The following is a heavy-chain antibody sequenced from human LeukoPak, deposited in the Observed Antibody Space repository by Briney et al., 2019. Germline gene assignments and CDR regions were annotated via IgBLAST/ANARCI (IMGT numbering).Heavy chain of an antibody. CDR2: TYYRSKWYN. CDR1: GDSVSSNSAA. J-gene: IGHJ6*02. V-gene: IGHV6-1*01. Sequence: SQTLSLTCAISGDSVSSNSAAWNWTRQSPSRGLEWLGRTYYRSKWYNDYAVSVKSRITINPDTSKNQFSLQLNSVTPEDTAVYYCARVATIPTPLYYYYGMDVWGQGTTVTVSS. D-gene: IGHD5-12*01. CDR3: ARVATIPTPLYYYYGMDV.